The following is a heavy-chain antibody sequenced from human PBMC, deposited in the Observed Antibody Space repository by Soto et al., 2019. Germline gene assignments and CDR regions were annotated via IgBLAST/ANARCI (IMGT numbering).Heavy chain of an antibody. V-gene: IGHV1-3*01. J-gene: IGHJ5*02. CDR3: ASSENDFWSGPLDNNWFAP. CDR2: INAGNGNT. D-gene: IGHD3-3*01. Sequence: ASVKVSCKASGYTFTSYAMHWVRQAPGQRLEWMGWINAGNGNTKYSQKFQGRVTITRDTSASTAYMELSSLRSEDTAVYYCASSENDFWSGPLDNNWFAPWGQGTLVTVSS. CDR1: GYTFTSYA.